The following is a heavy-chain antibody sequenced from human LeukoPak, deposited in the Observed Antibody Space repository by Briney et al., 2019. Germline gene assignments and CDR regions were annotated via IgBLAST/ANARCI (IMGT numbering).Heavy chain of an antibody. CDR2: IIPIFGTA. Sequence: SVKVSCKASGGTFSSYAISWVRQAPGQGLEWMGGIIPIFGTANYAQKFQGRVTITADESTSTAYMELSSLRSEDTAVYYCAREDYSSSDAFDIWGQGTMVTVSS. CDR3: AREDYSSSDAFDI. J-gene: IGHJ3*02. D-gene: IGHD6-6*01. V-gene: IGHV1-69*13. CDR1: GGTFSSYA.